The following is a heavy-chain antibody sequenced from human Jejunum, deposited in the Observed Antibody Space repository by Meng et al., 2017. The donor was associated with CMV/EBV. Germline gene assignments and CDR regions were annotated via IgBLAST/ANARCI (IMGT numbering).Heavy chain of an antibody. CDR2: ISASGTII. CDR3: AREGDRRSNDY. CDR1: GFIFSDYY. V-gene: IGHV3-11*01. J-gene: IGHJ4*02. Sequence: SCAASGFIFSDYYMSWIRQAPGKGLEWVSYISASGTIIYYADSVKGRFTISRGNAKNSVSLQMNSLRAEDTAVYYCAREGDRRSNDYWGQGTLVTVSS.